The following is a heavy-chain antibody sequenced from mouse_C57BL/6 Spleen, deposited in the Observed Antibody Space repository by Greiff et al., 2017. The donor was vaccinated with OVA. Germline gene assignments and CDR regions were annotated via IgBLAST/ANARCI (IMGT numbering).Heavy chain of an antibody. CDR2: IDPSDSYT. J-gene: IGHJ2*01. CDR1: GYTFTSYW. V-gene: IGHV1-69*01. D-gene: IGHD1-1*01. CDR3: ARRGTTVVADY. Sequence: VQLQQPGAELVMPGASVKLSCKASGYTFTSYWMHWVKQRPGQGLEWIGEIDPSDSYTNYNQKFKGKSTLTVDKSSSPAYMQLSSLTSEDSAVYYCARRGTTVVADYWGKGTTLTVSS.